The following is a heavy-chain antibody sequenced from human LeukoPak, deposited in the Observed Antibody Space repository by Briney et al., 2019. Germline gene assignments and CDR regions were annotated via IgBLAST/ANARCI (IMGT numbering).Heavy chain of an antibody. D-gene: IGHD3-22*01. V-gene: IGHV4-34*01. CDR2: INHGGST. CDR1: GGSFSGYY. CDR3: ARRMIPRDAFDI. Sequence: SETLSLTCAVYGGSFSGYYWSWIRQPPGKGLEWIGEINHGGSTNYNPSPKSRVTISVDTSKNQFSLKLSSVTAADTAVYYCARRMIPRDAFDIWGQGTMVTVSS. J-gene: IGHJ3*02.